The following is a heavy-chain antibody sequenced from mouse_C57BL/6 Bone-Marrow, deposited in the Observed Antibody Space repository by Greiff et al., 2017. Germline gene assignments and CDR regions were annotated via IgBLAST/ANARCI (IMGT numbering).Heavy chain of an antibody. CDR3: ARRAAQAHYYAMDY. Sequence: VQLQQPGAELVKPGASVKMSCKASGYTFTSYWITWVKQRPGQGLGWIGDIYPGSGSTNYNEKFKSKATLTVDTSSSTAYMQLSSLTSEDSAVYYCARRAAQAHYYAMDYWGQGTSVTVSS. CDR1: GYTFTSYW. V-gene: IGHV1-55*01. J-gene: IGHJ4*01. D-gene: IGHD3-2*02. CDR2: IYPGSGST.